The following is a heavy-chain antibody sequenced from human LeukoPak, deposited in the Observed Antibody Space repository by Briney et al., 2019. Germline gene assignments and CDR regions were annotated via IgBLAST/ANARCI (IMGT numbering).Heavy chain of an antibody. CDR1: GFTFSSYA. J-gene: IGHJ5*02. Sequence: GGSLRLSCAASGFTFSSYAMSWVRQAPGKGLEWVSVISGSGGSTYYADSVKGRFTISRDNSKNTLYLQMNSLRAEDTAVYYCARLGPYYYDSSGQKENNWFDPWGQGTLVSVSS. D-gene: IGHD3-22*01. CDR3: ARLGPYYYDSSGQKENNWFDP. CDR2: ISGSGGST. V-gene: IGHV3-23*01.